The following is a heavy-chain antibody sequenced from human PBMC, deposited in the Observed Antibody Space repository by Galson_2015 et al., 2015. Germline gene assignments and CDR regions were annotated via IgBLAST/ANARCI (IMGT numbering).Heavy chain of an antibody. V-gene: IGHV6-1*01. CDR1: GDSVSSHSAA. CDR2: TYYRSQWYN. CDR3: ARVDIASFGEKA. J-gene: IGHJ5*02. D-gene: IGHD3-16*01. Sequence: CAITGDSVSSHSAAWNWIRQSPSRGLEWLGRTYYRSQWYNDYAVSVKSRITINPDTSKNQFSLQLNSVTPEDTAVYYCARVDIASFGEKAWGQGTLVTVSS.